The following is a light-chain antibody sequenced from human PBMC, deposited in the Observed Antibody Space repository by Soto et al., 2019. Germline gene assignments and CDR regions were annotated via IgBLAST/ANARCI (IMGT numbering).Light chain of an antibody. J-gene: IGLJ2*01. V-gene: IGLV2-23*01. CDR2: EGT. Sequence: QSALTQPASVSGSPGQSITISCTGTSSDVGTYNIVSWFQQLPGKAPQLMIYEGTKRPSGVSNRFSGSKSGNTASLTISGLQAEDEADYYCCSYASTSTSVVFSGGTKLTVL. CDR3: CSYASTSTSVV. CDR1: SSDVGTYNI.